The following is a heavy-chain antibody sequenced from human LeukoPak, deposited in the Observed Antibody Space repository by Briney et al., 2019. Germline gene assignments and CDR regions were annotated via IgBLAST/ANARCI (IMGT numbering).Heavy chain of an antibody. J-gene: IGHJ4*02. CDR1: GFTFSSYA. CDR3: ARLPTFFGDSTFDY. Sequence: PGGSLRLSCAASGFTFSSYAMSWVRQAPGKGLEWVSAISGSGGSTYYADSVKGRFTISRDNPKNTLYLQMNTLRAEDTAIYYCARLPTFFGDSTFDYWGQGTLVTVSS. V-gene: IGHV3-23*01. D-gene: IGHD4-17*01. CDR2: ISGSGGST.